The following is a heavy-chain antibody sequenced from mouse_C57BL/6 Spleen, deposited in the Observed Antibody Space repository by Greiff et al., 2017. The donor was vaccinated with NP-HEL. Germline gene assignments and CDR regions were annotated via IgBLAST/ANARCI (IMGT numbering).Heavy chain of an antibody. Sequence: QVQLQQSGAELARPGASVKMSCKASGYTFTSYTMHWVKQRPGQGLEWIGYINPSSGYTKYNQKFKDKATLTADKSSSTAYMQLSSLTSEDSASYYCARADLAWFGYWGQGTLGTVSA. CDR2: INPSSGYT. CDR1: GYTFTSYT. CDR3: ARADLAWFGY. V-gene: IGHV1-4*01. J-gene: IGHJ3*01.